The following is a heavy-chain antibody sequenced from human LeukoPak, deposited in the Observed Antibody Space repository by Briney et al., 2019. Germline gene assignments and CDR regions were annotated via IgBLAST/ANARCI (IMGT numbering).Heavy chain of an antibody. Sequence: SETLSLTCTVSGDSISSYYWSWIRQPPGKGLEWIGYIYYSGSTNYNPSLKSRVTISVDTSKNQFSLKLSSVTAADTAVYYCARGRYFDWLRSENNYYMDVWGKGTTVTVSS. CDR3: ARGRYFDWLRSENNYYMDV. V-gene: IGHV4-59*01. CDR1: GDSISSYY. J-gene: IGHJ6*03. CDR2: IYYSGST. D-gene: IGHD3-9*01.